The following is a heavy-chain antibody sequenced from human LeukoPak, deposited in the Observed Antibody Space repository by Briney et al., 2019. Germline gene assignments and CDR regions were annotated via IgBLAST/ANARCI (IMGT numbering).Heavy chain of an antibody. V-gene: IGHV4-34*01. CDR3: ARESAARDFDY. D-gene: IGHD6-6*01. Sequence: SETLSLTCAVYGGSFSGYYWSWIRQPPGKGLEWIGEINHSGSTNYNPSLKSRVTISVDTSKNQFSLKLNSVTAADTAVYYCARESAARDFDYWGQGTLVTVSS. CDR2: INHSGST. J-gene: IGHJ4*02. CDR1: GGSFSGYY.